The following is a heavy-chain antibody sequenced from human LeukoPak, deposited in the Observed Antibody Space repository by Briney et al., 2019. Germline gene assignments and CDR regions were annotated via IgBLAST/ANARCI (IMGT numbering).Heavy chain of an antibody. CDR1: GGSFSGYY. CDR3: ARRRYNWNYGLYCFDY. CDR2: INHSGST. J-gene: IGHJ4*02. D-gene: IGHD1-7*01. V-gene: IGHV4-34*01. Sequence: SETLSLTCAVYGGSFSGYYWSWIRQPPGKGLEWIGEINHSGSTNYNPSLKSRVTISVDTSKNQFSLKLSSVTAADTAVYYCARRRYNWNYGLYCFDYWGQGTLVTVSS.